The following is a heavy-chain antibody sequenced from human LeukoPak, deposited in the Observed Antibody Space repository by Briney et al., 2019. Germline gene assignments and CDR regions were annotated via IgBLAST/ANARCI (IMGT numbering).Heavy chain of an antibody. J-gene: IGHJ4*02. CDR1: GFTFSTNA. CDR2: ISVRTGST. D-gene: IGHD5-12*01. V-gene: IGHV3-23*01. CDR3: AKCGNSGCHLIDY. Sequence: PGGSLRLSCAASGFTFSTNAMSWVRQAPGKGLEWVSAISVRTGSTYYSDSVKGRFTISRDNSKSTLYLQMDSLRAEDTAVYYCAKCGNSGCHLIDYWGQGTLVTVSS.